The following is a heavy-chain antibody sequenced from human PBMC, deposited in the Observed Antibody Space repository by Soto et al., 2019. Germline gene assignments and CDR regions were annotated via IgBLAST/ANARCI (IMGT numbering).Heavy chain of an antibody. CDR2: ISGSGGST. CDR1: GFTFSSYA. Sequence: EVQLLESGGGLVQPGGSLRLSCAASGFTFSSYAMSWVRQAPGKGLEWVSAISGSGGSTYYADSVKGRFTISRDNSRNTLYLQMNSLRAEDTAVYYCAKAAYDYIWGSYRSPKPFSSGIHDAFDIWGQGTMVTVSS. V-gene: IGHV3-23*01. J-gene: IGHJ3*02. CDR3: AKAAYDYIWGSYRSPKPFSSGIHDAFDI. D-gene: IGHD3-16*02.